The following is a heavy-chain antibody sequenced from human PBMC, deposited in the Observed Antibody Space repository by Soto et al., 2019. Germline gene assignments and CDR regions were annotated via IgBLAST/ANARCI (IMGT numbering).Heavy chain of an antibody. CDR3: ARDPSSGWGIYYYYYGMDV. J-gene: IGHJ6*02. Sequence: EVQLVESGGGLVKPGGSLRLSCAASGFTFSSYSMNWVRQAPGKGLEWVSSISSSSSYIYYADSVKGRFTISRDNAKNSLYLQMNRLRAEDTAVYYCARDPSSGWGIYYYYYGMDVWGQGTTVTVSS. V-gene: IGHV3-21*01. CDR1: GFTFSSYS. D-gene: IGHD6-19*01. CDR2: ISSSSSYI.